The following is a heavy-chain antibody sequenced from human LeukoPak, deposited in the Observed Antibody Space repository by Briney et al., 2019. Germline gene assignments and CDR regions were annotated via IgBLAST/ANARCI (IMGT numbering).Heavy chain of an antibody. V-gene: IGHV4-34*01. CDR2: INHSGYT. J-gene: IGHJ4*02. Sequence: SETLSLTCAVSGVSFDDYYCAWVRQTPATGMEWIGEINHSGYTNDSPPLKSRVTLSIDTSRKQFSLNLRSVTVADAGTYYCTRMTTGHDYWGQGTLVTVSS. D-gene: IGHD4-17*01. CDR3: TRMTTGHDY. CDR1: GVSFDDYY.